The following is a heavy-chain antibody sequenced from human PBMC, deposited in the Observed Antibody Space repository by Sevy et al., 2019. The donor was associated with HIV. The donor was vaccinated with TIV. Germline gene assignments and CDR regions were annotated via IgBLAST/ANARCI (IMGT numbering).Heavy chain of an antibody. CDR1: GFTFDDYA. J-gene: IGHJ1*01. V-gene: IGHV3-9*01. CDR3: AKSGIVWVAAAGTGYFQH. CDR2: ISWNSGSI. D-gene: IGHD6-13*01. Sequence: SLKISCAASGFTFDDYAMHWVRQAPGKGLEWVSGISWNSGSIGYAGSVKGRFTISRDNAKNSLYLQMNSLRAEDTALYYCAKSGIVWVAAAGTGYFQHWGQGTLVTVSS.